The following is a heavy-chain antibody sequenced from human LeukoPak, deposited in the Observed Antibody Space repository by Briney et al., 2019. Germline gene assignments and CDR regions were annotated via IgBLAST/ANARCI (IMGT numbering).Heavy chain of an antibody. Sequence: GGSLRLSCAASGFTFSSYSMNWVRQAPGKGLEWVSYISSSSSTIFYADSVKGRFTISRDNSKNTLYLQMNSLRAEDTAVYYCAKDRRQATIWGQGTLVTVSS. CDR1: GFTFSSYS. J-gene: IGHJ4*02. CDR3: AKDRRQATI. D-gene: IGHD5-12*01. V-gene: IGHV3-48*01. CDR2: ISSSSSTI.